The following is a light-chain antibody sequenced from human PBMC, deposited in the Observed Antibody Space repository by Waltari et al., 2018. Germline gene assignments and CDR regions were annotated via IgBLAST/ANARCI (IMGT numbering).Light chain of an antibody. CDR1: RYVGTS. Sequence: EIVMTQSPATLSMSPGERATLSCRASRYVGTSLAWYQQKPGQAPRLLIYDASYRATGIPARFSGSGSGTDFTLTISSLEPEDCAVYYCHQRGNWPRTFGQGTKVEIK. CDR3: HQRGNWPRT. V-gene: IGKV3-11*01. CDR2: DAS. J-gene: IGKJ1*01.